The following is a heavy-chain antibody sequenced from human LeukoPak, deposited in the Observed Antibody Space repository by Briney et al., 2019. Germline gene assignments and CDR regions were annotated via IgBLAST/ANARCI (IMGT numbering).Heavy chain of an antibody. CDR2: IYYSGST. CDR3: ARVGADYGDYAEYFQH. J-gene: IGHJ1*01. Sequence: PSETLSLTCTVSGGSISSSSYYWLWIRQPPGKGLVWIGSIYYSGSTYYNPSLKSQVTISVDTSKNQFSLKLSSVTAADTAVYYCARVGADYGDYAEYFQHWGQGTLVTVS. V-gene: IGHV4-39*01. CDR1: GGSISSSSYY. D-gene: IGHD4-17*01.